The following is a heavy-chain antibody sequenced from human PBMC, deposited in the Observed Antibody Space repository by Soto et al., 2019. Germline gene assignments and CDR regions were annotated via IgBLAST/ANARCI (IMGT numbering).Heavy chain of an antibody. V-gene: IGHV3-66*01. Sequence: ESGGGLVQPGGSLRLSCAPSGFTVSNNYMTWVRQAPGKGLEWVSVLYSGGATYYAESVKGRFTISRDNSKNTLFLQMDSLRTEDTAMYYCGKSDSSGYYDRFWGQGTLVTVSS. D-gene: IGHD3-22*01. J-gene: IGHJ4*02. CDR2: LYSGGAT. CDR1: GFTVSNNY. CDR3: GKSDSSGYYDRF.